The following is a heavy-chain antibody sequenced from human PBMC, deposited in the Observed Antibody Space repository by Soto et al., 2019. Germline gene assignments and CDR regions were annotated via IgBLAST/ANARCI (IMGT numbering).Heavy chain of an antibody. D-gene: IGHD6-6*01. Sequence: GESLKISCKGSGYSFTSYWIGWVRQMPGKGLEWMGIIYPGDSDTRYSPSFQGQVTISADKSISTAYLQWSSLKASDTAMYYCARRIAARLLEGEAHYYYYYYMDVWGKGTTVTVSS. J-gene: IGHJ6*03. CDR1: GYSFTSYW. CDR3: ARRIAARLLEGEAHYYYYYYMDV. CDR2: IYPGDSDT. V-gene: IGHV5-51*01.